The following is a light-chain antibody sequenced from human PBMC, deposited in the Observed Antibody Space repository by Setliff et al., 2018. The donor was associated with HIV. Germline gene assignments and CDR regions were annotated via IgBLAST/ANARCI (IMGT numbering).Light chain of an antibody. Sequence: DIQMTQSPSSLSASVGDRVTITCRASQSISSHLNWYQQKPGKAPKLLIYATSSLQSGVPSRFSGSGSGTDFTLTISSLQPEDFTTYYCQQSYSGPYTFGQGTKVDIK. V-gene: IGKV1-39*01. J-gene: IGKJ2*01. CDR3: QQSYSGPYT. CDR2: ATS. CDR1: QSISSH.